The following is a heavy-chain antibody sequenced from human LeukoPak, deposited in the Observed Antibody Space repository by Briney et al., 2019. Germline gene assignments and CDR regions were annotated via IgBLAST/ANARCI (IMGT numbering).Heavy chain of an antibody. V-gene: IGHV3-23*01. CDR2: ISGSGGST. CDR1: GFTFSSYA. D-gene: IGHD6-13*01. J-gene: IGHJ1*01. CDR3: AGQKYSSSWYGEYFQH. Sequence: GGSLRLSCAASGFTFSSYAMSWVRQAPGKGLEWVSAISGSGGSTYYADSVKGRFTISIDNSKNTLYLQMNSLRAEDTAVYYCAGQKYSSSWYGEYFQHWGQGTLVTVSS.